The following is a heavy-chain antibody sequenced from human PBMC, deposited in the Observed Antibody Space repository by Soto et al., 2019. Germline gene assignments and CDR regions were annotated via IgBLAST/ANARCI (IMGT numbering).Heavy chain of an antibody. CDR2: ISAYNGNT. CDR1: GYTFASYH. Sequence: QVQLVQSGAEVKKPGASVKVSCKASGYTFASYHITWVRQAPGQGLEWMGWISAYNGNTNYAHKHQGRVTMTTDTSTSTAYMELSSLRSDDTAVHYSPSDCPPPREWGQGTLVTVSS. V-gene: IGHV1-18*01. CDR3: PSDCPPPRE. J-gene: IGHJ4*02.